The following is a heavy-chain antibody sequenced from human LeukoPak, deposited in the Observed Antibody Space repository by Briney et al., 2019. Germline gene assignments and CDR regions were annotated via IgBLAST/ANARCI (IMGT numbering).Heavy chain of an antibody. CDR2: ISYDGSNK. D-gene: IGHD1-26*01. J-gene: IGHJ4*02. CDR1: GFTFSSYA. V-gene: IGHV3-30*04. CDR3: ARDTGIVGATTTIDY. Sequence: GGSLRLSCAASGFTFSSYAMHWVRQAPGKGLEWVAVISYDGSNKYYADSVKGRFTISRDNSKNTLYLQMNSLRAEDTAVYYCARDTGIVGATTTIDYWGQGTLVTVSS.